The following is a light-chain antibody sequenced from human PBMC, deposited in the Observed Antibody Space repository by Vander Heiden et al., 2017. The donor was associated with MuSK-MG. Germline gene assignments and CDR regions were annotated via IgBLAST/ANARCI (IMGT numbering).Light chain of an antibody. V-gene: IGKV2D-29*01. Sequence: DSVMTQTPLSLSVTHGQAASIACKSSQSLMHSDGKAYLYWFLQRPGQPPQLLIYAVSTRLSGVSDRFSGSGSGTDFTLTISRMEAEDVAVYYCIQNTQLPGTFGPGTKVDIK. CDR3: IQNTQLPGT. J-gene: IGKJ3*01. CDR2: AVS. CDR1: QSLMHSDGKAY.